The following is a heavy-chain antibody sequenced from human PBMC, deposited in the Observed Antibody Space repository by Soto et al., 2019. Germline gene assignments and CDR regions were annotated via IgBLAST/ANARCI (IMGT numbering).Heavy chain of an antibody. D-gene: IGHD4-4*01. CDR2: INPETGGT. V-gene: IGHV1-2*02. Sequence: QVQLVQSGAEVQKPGASVKISCKASGYTFTGYYMHWVRQAPGQGLEWMGWINPETGGTNYAQEFQGRVTMTRDTSMSTAYMGLSRLTSDDTAVYYCARGYPHYSNSDYGGQGTLVTVSS. CDR1: GYTFTGYY. J-gene: IGHJ4*02. CDR3: ARGYPHYSNSDY.